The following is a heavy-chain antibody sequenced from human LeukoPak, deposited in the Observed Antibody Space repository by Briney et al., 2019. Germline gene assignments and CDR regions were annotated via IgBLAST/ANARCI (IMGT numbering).Heavy chain of an antibody. J-gene: IGHJ2*01. CDR1: GYTFTSYY. Sequence: ASVKVSCKASGYTFTSYYVHWVRQAPGQGLEWMGIINPSGGNTNYAQKLQGRVTMTTDTSTSTAYMELRSLRSDDTAVYYCARVLFGVVIRNRWYFDLWGRGTLVTVSS. V-gene: IGHV1-46*01. CDR3: ARVLFGVVIRNRWYFDL. CDR2: INPSGGNT. D-gene: IGHD3-3*01.